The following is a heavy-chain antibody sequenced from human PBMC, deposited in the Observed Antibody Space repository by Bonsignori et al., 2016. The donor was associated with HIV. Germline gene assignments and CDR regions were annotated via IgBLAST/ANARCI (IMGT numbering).Heavy chain of an antibody. CDR2: ISSSSSYI. Sequence: WIRQPPGKGLEWVSSISSSSSYIYYVDSVKGRFTISRDNAKNSLYLQMNSLRAEDTAVYYCARVRFLEWLLREDYYYYMDVWGKGTTVTVSS. J-gene: IGHJ6*03. D-gene: IGHD3-3*01. CDR3: ARVRFLEWLLREDYYYYMDV. V-gene: IGHV3-21*01.